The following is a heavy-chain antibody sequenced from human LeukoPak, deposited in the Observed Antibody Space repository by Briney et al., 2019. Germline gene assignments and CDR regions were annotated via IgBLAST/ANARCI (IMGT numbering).Heavy chain of an antibody. CDR3: ARSYCSGGSCYLDY. J-gene: IGHJ4*02. V-gene: IGHV4-59*08. D-gene: IGHD2-15*01. Sequence: SETLSLNCTVSGGSIISYHWSWNRQPPVKALHCIGYIYYSGSTNYNPSLKSRVTISVDTSKNQFSLKLSSVTAADTAVYYCARSYCSGGSCYLDYWGQGTLVTVSS. CDR1: GGSIISYH. CDR2: IYYSGST.